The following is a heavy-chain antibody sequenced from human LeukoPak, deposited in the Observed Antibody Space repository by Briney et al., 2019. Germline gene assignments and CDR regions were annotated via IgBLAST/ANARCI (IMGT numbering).Heavy chain of an antibody. CDR2: IYSGGST. D-gene: IGHD2-2*02. J-gene: IGHJ5*02. CDR1: GFTVSSNY. CDR3: AREYRHSYCSSTSCYSSSWFDP. Sequence: PGGSLRLSCAASGFTVSSNYMSWVRQAPGKGLEWVSVIYSGGSTYYADSVKGRFTISRDNSKNTLYLQMNSLRAEDTAVYYCAREYRHSYCSSTSCYSSSWFDPWGQGTLVTVSS. V-gene: IGHV3-53*01.